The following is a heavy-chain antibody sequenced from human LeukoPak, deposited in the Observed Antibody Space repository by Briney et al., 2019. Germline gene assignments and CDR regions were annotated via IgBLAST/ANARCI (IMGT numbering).Heavy chain of an antibody. Sequence: ASVTVSCKASGGTFSSYAISWVRQAPGQGLEWMGRIIPIFGTANYAQKFQGRVTITTDESTSTAYMELSSLRSEDTAVYYCAREIVASYSWSYYFDYWGQGTLVTVSS. D-gene: IGHD1-26*01. CDR2: IIPIFGTA. J-gene: IGHJ4*02. CDR3: AREIVASYSWSYYFDY. V-gene: IGHV1-69*05. CDR1: GGTFSSYA.